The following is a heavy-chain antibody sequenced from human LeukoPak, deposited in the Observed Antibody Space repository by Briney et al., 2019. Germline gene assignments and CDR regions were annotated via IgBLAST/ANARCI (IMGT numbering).Heavy chain of an antibody. V-gene: IGHV1-2*02. Sequence: ASVKVSCKASGYTFTGYYMHWVRQAPGQGLEWMGWINPNSGGTNYAQKFQGRVTMTRDTSISTAYMELSRLRSDDTAVYYCARVDTAMVTRPFDYWGQGTLVTVSS. CDR3: ARVDTAMVTRPFDY. D-gene: IGHD5-18*01. CDR1: GYTFTGYY. J-gene: IGHJ4*02. CDR2: INPNSGGT.